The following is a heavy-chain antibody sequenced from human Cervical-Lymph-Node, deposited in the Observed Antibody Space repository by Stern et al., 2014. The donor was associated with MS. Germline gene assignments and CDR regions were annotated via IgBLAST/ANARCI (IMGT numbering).Heavy chain of an antibody. V-gene: IGHV3-33*01. Sequence: VQLVESGGGVVQPGRSLRLSCAASGFTFSSYGMHWVRQAPGKGLEWVAVIWYDGSNQYYAASVKGRFTISRDNSKNTLYLQMNSLRAEDTAVYYCARDRHDLGYCSGGSCYLPDYWGQGTLVTVSS. J-gene: IGHJ4*02. CDR3: ARDRHDLGYCSGGSCYLPDY. CDR2: IWYDGSNQ. CDR1: GFTFSSYG. D-gene: IGHD2-15*01.